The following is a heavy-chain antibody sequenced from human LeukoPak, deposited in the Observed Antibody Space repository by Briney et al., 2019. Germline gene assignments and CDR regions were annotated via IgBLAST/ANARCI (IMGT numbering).Heavy chain of an antibody. CDR2: IYYSGST. J-gene: IGHJ5*01. CDR3: ARGRNLEWFDY. CDR1: GGSISSYY. D-gene: IGHD3-3*01. V-gene: IGHV4-59*08. Sequence: SETLSLTCTVSGGSISSYYWTWIRQPPGKGLEWIGYIYYSGSTNYNPSLKSRVTISVDTSKNQFSLKLSSVTAADTAVYYCARGRNLEWFDYWGQGTLVTVSS.